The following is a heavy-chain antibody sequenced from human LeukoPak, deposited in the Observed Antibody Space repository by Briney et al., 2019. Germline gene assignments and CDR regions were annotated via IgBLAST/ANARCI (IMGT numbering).Heavy chain of an antibody. J-gene: IGHJ4*02. CDR2: ISTSGSSI. CDR1: GFTFSDYY. V-gene: IGHV3-11*04. CDR3: ARIPRYCSGGSCFSLDY. Sequence: GRSLRLSCAASGFTFSDYYMSWVRQAPGRGLGWVSYISTSGSSIYYADSVKGRFTISRDNAKNLLYLQMNSLRAEDTAVYYCARIPRYCSGGSCFSLDYWGQGTLVTVSS. D-gene: IGHD2-15*01.